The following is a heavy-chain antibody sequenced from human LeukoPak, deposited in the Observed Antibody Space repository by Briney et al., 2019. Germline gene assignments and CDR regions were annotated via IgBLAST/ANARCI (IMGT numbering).Heavy chain of an antibody. CDR3: AREISSSYAGDGWLDP. J-gene: IGHJ5*02. Sequence: SVQVSCKASGGTFSSYAISWVRQAPGQGLEWMGGIIPIFGTANYAQKFQGRVTITADESTSTAYMELSSLRSEDTAVYYCAREISSSYAGDGWLDPWGQGTLVTVSS. CDR2: IIPIFGTA. CDR1: GGTFSSYA. V-gene: IGHV1-69*13. D-gene: IGHD2-2*01.